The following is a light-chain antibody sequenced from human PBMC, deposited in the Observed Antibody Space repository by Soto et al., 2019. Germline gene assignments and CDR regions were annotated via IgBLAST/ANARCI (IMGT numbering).Light chain of an antibody. V-gene: IGKV1-5*01. CDR2: DAS. J-gene: IGKJ4*01. CDR3: QQYNNWPPLT. Sequence: DIQMTQSPSTLSASVGDRVTITCRASQTITRWMAWYQQKPGKAPKLLIYDASTLESGVPSRFSGSRSGTEFTLTISSLQPDDFATYYCQQYNNWPPLTFGGGTKVEIK. CDR1: QTITRW.